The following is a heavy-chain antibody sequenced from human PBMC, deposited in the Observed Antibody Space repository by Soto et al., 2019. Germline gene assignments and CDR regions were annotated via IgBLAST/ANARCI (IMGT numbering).Heavy chain of an antibody. CDR1: GFTFVMYA. CDR2: INAGNGHT. Sequence: ASVKVSCKASGFTFVMYAIHWVRQAPGQGLEWMAWINAGNGHTTYSQKFQGRVTITRDTSARTVYTELRSLRFEDTATYYCARAGWFAEGYFDFWGQGTPVTVSS. CDR3: ARAGWFAEGYFDF. J-gene: IGHJ4*02. D-gene: IGHD3-10*01. V-gene: IGHV1-3*01.